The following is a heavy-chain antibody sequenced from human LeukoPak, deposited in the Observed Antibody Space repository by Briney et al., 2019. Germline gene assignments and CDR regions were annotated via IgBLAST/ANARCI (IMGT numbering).Heavy chain of an antibody. Sequence: KPSETLSLTCSVSGGSINRCYWRWLRQPPGKGLEWIGYIYYSGSTNYNPSLKSRVTISVDTSKNQFSLKLSSVTAADTSVYYCARGLYPYYWHVDLWGRGTLVTVSS. J-gene: IGHJ2*01. CDR1: GGSINRCY. CDR2: IYYSGST. CDR3: ARGLYPYYWHVDL. D-gene: IGHD3-16*02. V-gene: IGHV4-59*01.